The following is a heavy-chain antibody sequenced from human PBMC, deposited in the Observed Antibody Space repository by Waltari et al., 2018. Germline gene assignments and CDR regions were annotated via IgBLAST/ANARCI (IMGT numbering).Heavy chain of an antibody. CDR3: ARLRVVPAAYVDY. V-gene: IGHV4-39*01. Sequence: QLQLQESGPGLVKPSETLSLTCTVSGGSISSSSYYWGWIRQPPGKGLEWIGSIYYSGSTYYNPSLKSRVTISVDTSKNQFSLKLSSVTAADTAVYYCARLRVVPAAYVDYWGQGTLVTVSS. D-gene: IGHD2-2*01. CDR1: GGSISSSSYY. CDR2: IYYSGST. J-gene: IGHJ4*02.